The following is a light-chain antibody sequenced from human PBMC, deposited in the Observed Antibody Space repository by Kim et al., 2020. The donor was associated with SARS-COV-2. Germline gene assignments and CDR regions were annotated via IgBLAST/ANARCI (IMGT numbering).Light chain of an antibody. CDR3: QQYNNWPPLT. J-gene: IGKJ4*01. Sequence: SPRERATLSCRARQSVSTKLAWYQQKPGPAPRLLIDGASTRTTDIPVRFGGGGSGTEFSLTISGLQSEDFAVYYCQQYNNWPPLTFGGGTKVDIK. V-gene: IGKV3-15*01. CDR1: QSVSTK. CDR2: GAS.